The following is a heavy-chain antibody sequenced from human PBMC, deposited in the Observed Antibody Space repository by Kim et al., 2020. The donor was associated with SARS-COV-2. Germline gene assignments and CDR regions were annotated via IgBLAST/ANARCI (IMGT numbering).Heavy chain of an antibody. Sequence: GGSLRLSCAASGFTFSDYYMSWIRQAPGKGLEWVSYISTSGSYTDYADYVKGRFTISRDYAKNSLYLQMNSLRAEDTAVYYCARVPGLRVVSYHFDYWGQGTLVTVSS. D-gene: IGHD2-8*02. V-gene: IGHV3-11*05. CDR1: GFTFSDYY. CDR2: ISTSGSYT. CDR3: ARVPGLRVVSYHFDY. J-gene: IGHJ4*02.